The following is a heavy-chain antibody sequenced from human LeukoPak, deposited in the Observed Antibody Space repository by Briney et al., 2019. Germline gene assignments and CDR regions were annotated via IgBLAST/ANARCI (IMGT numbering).Heavy chain of an antibody. J-gene: IGHJ6*02. D-gene: IGHD4-17*01. CDR2: INPSGGST. CDR3: ARDQGQTAGDYLAPGHGDYYYGMDV. CDR1: GYIFPDYY. V-gene: IGHV1-46*01. Sequence: GASVKVSCKGSGYIFPDYYIYWVRQAPGQGLEWMGIINPSGGSTSYAQKFQGRVTMTRDTSTSTVYMELSSLRSEDTAVYYCARDQGQTAGDYLAPGHGDYYYGMDVWGQGTTVTVSS.